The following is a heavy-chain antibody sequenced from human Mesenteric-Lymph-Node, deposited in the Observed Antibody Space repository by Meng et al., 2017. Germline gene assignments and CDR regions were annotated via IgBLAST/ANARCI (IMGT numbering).Heavy chain of an antibody. CDR1: GGSVSSGGYY. Sequence: QESVPGMVKPSQTLSPPCPVSGGSVSSGGYYWTWIRQHPGKGLEWFGHIYYSGSTFYNPSLKRRVIISIDTSKNQFSLNLRSVTAADTAVYYCARVSSGWDYFDYWGQGTLVTVSS. D-gene: IGHD6-19*01. J-gene: IGHJ4*02. V-gene: IGHV4-31*03. CDR3: ARVSSGWDYFDY. CDR2: IYYSGST.